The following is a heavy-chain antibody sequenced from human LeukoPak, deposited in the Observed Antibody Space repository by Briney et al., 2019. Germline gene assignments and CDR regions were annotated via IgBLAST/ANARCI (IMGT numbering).Heavy chain of an antibody. CDR3: ARVATTMVRNALDS. CDR2: INSDGIST. J-gene: IGHJ5*01. D-gene: IGHD3-10*01. Sequence: GGSLRLSGAASGFTFSYDWRHWLRQAPGKGLVSFSRINSDGISTSYADYVKGRFTISRDNAKNTLYLQMNSLRAEDTAVYYCARVATTMVRNALDSWGQGTLVTVSS. V-gene: IGHV3-74*01. CDR1: GFTFSYDW.